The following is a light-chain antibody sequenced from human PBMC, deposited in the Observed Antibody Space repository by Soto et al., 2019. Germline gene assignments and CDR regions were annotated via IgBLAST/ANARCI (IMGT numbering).Light chain of an antibody. V-gene: IGKV1-27*01. J-gene: IGKJ1*01. CDR2: GAY. Sequence: DIQMTQTPSPLSASVGDRVTITCRASQGISSYLAWYQQKPGKGPKILIYGAYTLQSGVPSRFSGSGSGTDFTLTTSSLQPEAVATYYCHKYNSAPPTFGQGTKVEIK. CDR3: HKYNSAPPT. CDR1: QGISSY.